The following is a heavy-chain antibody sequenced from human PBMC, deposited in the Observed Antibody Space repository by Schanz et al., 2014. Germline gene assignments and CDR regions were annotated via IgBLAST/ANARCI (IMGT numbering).Heavy chain of an antibody. CDR1: GITFSSHS. Sequence: EVQLLESGGGLVEPGGSLRLSCAASGITFSSHSFNWVRQAPGKGLEWISYITYNGGTIYYADSVKGRFTISRDNAKNSLYLEMNSLRADDTAVYYCARIGGSVFDYWAQGTLVTVSS. CDR2: ITYNGGTI. J-gene: IGHJ4*02. V-gene: IGHV3-48*01. D-gene: IGHD3-10*01. CDR3: ARIGGSVFDY.